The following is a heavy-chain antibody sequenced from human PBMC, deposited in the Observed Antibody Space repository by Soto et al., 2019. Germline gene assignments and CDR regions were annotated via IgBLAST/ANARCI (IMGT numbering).Heavy chain of an antibody. D-gene: IGHD3-16*01. J-gene: IGHJ4*02. V-gene: IGHV1-46*01. CDR2: INPSGGST. Sequence: QVQLVQSGAEVKKPGASVKVSCKASGYTFTSYYMHWVRQAPGQGLEWMGIINPSGGSTSYAKKFQGRVTMTRDTSTSTVYMELSSLRSEDTAVYYCARDVSPYYFDYWGQGTLVTVSS. CDR3: ARDVSPYYFDY. CDR1: GYTFTSYY.